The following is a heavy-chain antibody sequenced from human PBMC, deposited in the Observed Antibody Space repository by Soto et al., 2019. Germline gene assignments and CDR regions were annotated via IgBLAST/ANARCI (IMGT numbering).Heavy chain of an antibody. Sequence: QVQLVQSGAEVKKPGASVKVSCKASGYSFATYGFSWVRQAPGQGLECVGRISAHNGDTHYSQKFQGRVTLTTDTSTNTGYMELRSLTSDDTAVYFCATEPIYYNDGSGYYPLGHWGQGTLVTVSS. D-gene: IGHD3-22*01. J-gene: IGHJ4*02. CDR1: GYSFATYG. CDR2: ISAHNGDT. V-gene: IGHV1-18*04. CDR3: ATEPIYYNDGSGYYPLGH.